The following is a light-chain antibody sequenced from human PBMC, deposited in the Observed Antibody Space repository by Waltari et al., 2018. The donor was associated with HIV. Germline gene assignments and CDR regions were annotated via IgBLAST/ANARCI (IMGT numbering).Light chain of an antibody. J-gene: IGLJ3*02. Sequence: SFVLTQPPSVSVAPGTTATISCGGWNIGSKSVPGYKQLPGQAPVLVVRFNSDRPSGIPDRFSGSNSGHTATLTITSVEAGDEADYYCQVWDSSNDHVVFGGGTELTVL. CDR3: QVWDSSNDHVV. V-gene: IGLV3-21*04. CDR2: FNS. CDR1: NIGSKS.